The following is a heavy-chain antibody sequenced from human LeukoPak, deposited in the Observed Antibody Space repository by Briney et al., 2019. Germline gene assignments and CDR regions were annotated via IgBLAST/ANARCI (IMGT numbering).Heavy chain of an antibody. J-gene: IGHJ6*02. D-gene: IGHD4-23*01. CDR3: ARVGKARYYYYGMDV. CDR1: GGTFSSYA. Sequence: SVKVSCKASGGTFSSYAISWVRQAPGQGLEWMGGIIPIFGIANYAQKFQGRVTITADKSTSTAYMELSSLRSEDTAVYYCARVGKARYYYYGMDVWGQGTTVTVSS. CDR2: IIPIFGIA. V-gene: IGHV1-69*10.